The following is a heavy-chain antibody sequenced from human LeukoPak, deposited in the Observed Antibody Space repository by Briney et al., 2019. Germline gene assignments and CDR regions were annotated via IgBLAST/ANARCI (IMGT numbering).Heavy chain of an antibody. CDR3: ARDQRQVVSNWFDP. CDR2: ISKDGRNV. J-gene: IGHJ5*02. V-gene: IGHV3-30*04. D-gene: IGHD6-25*01. CDR1: GFSFNNYA. Sequence: GRSLRLSCAGSGFSFNNYAMHWVRQAPGKGLEWVAVISKDGRNVNYADSEKGRLTISRDNSRNTLYLQMNSLRAEDTAVYYCARDQRQVVSNWFDPWGQGTLVIVSS.